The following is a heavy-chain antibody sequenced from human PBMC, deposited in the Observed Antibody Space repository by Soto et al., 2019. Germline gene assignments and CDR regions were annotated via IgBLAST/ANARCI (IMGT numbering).Heavy chain of an antibody. Sequence: QVQLVQSGAEVKKPGSSVKVSCKASGGTFSSYAISWVRQAPGQGLEWMGGIIPIFGTANYAQKFQGRVTITADESTSPAYMELSSLRSEDTAVYYCARDSYDQGGREFDYWGQGTLVTVSS. D-gene: IGHD3-16*01. CDR3: ARDSYDQGGREFDY. CDR2: IIPIFGTA. J-gene: IGHJ4*02. CDR1: GGTFSSYA. V-gene: IGHV1-69*01.